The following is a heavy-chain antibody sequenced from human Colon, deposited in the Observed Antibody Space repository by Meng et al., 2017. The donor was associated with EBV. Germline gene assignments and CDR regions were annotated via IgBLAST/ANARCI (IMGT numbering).Heavy chain of an antibody. J-gene: IGHJ2*01. V-gene: IGHV4-31*03. CDR3: ASLYGDSSVWYLDL. CDR2: IYYSGST. D-gene: IGHD4-17*01. CDR1: GGSISSGNHY. Sequence: QVQLPEPGPGLVRPSPTLSLTCMVSGGSISSGNHYWSWIRQHPGKGLEYIGYIYYSGSTYYNPSLKSRVIISVDTSKNQFSLRLNSVTAADTAVYYCASLYGDSSVWYLDLWGRGTLVTVSS.